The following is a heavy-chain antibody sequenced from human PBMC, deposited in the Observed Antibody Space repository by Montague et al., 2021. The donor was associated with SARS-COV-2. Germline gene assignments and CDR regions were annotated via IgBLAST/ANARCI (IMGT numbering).Heavy chain of an antibody. Sequence: SETLSLTCAVYGGSFSGYFWSWIRQPPGKGLEWIGEMNHIGSTNYNPSLQSRITIPLDTTKNQFSLKLSSVTAADTAVYYCARGSLLRFFDWSCRHATFDYWGQGTLVTVSS. V-gene: IGHV4-34*01. D-gene: IGHD3-3*01. CDR3: ARGSLLRFFDWSCRHATFDY. CDR1: GGSFSGYF. CDR2: MNHIGST. J-gene: IGHJ4*02.